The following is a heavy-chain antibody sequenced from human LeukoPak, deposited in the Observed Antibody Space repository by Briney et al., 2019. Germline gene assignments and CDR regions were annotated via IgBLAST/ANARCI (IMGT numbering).Heavy chain of an antibody. CDR2: ISWNSGSI. J-gene: IGHJ4*02. CDR3: AKDSRGGYSGYETAD. Sequence: SLSLSCAASGFTFDDYAMHWVRQAPGKGLEWVSGISWNSGSIGYADPVKGRFTISRDNAKNSLYLQMNSLRAEDTVLYYCAKDSRGGYSGYETADWGQGTLVTVSS. CDR1: GFTFDDYA. D-gene: IGHD5-12*01. V-gene: IGHV3-9*01.